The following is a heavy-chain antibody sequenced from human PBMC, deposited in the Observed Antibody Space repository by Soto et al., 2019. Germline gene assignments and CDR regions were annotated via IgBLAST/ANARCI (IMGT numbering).Heavy chain of an antibody. CDR3: ARRIAARRGYYYGMDV. Sequence: SGPTLVNPTHTLTLTCTFSGFSLSTSGMCVSWIRQPPGKALEWLALIDWDDDKYHSTSLKTRLTISKDTSKNQVVLTMTNMDPVDTATYYCARRIAARRGYYYGMDVWGQGTTVTVSS. J-gene: IGHJ6*02. CDR2: IDWDDDK. V-gene: IGHV2-70*01. D-gene: IGHD6-6*01. CDR1: GFSLSTSGMC.